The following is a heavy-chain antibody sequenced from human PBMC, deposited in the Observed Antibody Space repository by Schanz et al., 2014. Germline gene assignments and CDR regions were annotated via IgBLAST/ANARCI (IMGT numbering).Heavy chain of an antibody. CDR3: ARDSRPNYDFLTAYYSIDY. J-gene: IGHJ4*02. D-gene: IGHD3-9*01. CDR2: ISSSGSYI. Sequence: EVQLVESGGGLVQPGGSLRLSCAASEFTFSSYKMNWVRQAPGKGLEWVSSISSSGSYIHYADSVKGRFTISRDNAKNTLYLQMNSLRAEDTAVYYCARDSRPNYDFLTAYYSIDYWGQGTLVTGSS. CDR1: EFTFSSYK. V-gene: IGHV3-21*01.